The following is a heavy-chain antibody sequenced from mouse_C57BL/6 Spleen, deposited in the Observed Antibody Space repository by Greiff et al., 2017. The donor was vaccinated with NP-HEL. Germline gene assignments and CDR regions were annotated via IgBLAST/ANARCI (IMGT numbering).Heavy chain of an antibody. Sequence: VQLQQSGAELVRPGTSVKVSCKASGYAFTNYLIEWVKQRPGQGLEWIGVINPGSGGTNYNEKFKGKATLTADKSSSTAYMQLSSLTSEDSAVYFCASGKIKGFDYWGQGTTLTVSS. CDR3: ASGKIKGFDY. D-gene: IGHD1-3*01. CDR2: INPGSGGT. V-gene: IGHV1-54*01. CDR1: GYAFTNYL. J-gene: IGHJ2*01.